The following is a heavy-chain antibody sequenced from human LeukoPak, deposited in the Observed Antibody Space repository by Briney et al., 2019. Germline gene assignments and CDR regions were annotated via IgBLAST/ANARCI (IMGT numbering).Heavy chain of an antibody. D-gene: IGHD1-26*01. CDR1: GFTFSSYG. V-gene: IGHV3-30*18. Sequence: GGSLRLSCAASGFTFSSYGMHWVRQAPGKGLEWVAVISYDGSNKYYADSVKGRFTISRDNSKNTLYLQMNSLRAEDTAVYYCAKGDSGSYRSNFDYWGQGTLVTVSS. CDR2: ISYDGSNK. J-gene: IGHJ4*02. CDR3: AKGDSGSYRSNFDY.